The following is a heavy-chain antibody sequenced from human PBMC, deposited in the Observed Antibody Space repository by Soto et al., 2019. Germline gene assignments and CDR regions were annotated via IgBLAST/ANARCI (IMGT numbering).Heavy chain of an antibody. Sequence: EVQVVESGGGLVKPGGSLRLSCAASGFIFRNYSMNWVRQAPGKGLEWVSFISSSGSMIYYADSVKGRFTISRDNAKNSLYLQMNSLRAEDTAVYYCANDFWSEYSWGQGTLVTVSS. V-gene: IGHV3-21*01. D-gene: IGHD3-3*01. J-gene: IGHJ5*02. CDR3: ANDFWSEYS. CDR2: ISSSGSMI. CDR1: GFIFRNYS.